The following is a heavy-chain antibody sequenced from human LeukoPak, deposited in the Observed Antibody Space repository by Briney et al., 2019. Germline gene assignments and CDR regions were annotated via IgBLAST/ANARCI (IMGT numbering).Heavy chain of an antibody. D-gene: IGHD4-11*01. Sequence: LEGVGRIKSKIDGGTTDYAAPVKGRFIISRDDSKNTLYLQMSSLRTEDTAVYYCTTNSAGPWGQGTLVTVSS. CDR2: IKSKIDGGTT. V-gene: IGHV3-15*01. CDR3: TTNSAGP. J-gene: IGHJ5*02.